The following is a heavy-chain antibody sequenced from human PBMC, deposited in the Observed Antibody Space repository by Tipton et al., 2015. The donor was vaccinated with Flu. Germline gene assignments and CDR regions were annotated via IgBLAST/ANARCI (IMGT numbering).Heavy chain of an antibody. V-gene: IGHV4-59*01. CDR3: ARDTDPAFPNNYYGMDA. CDR2: IYFYGTT. D-gene: IGHD3-3*02. J-gene: IGHJ6*02. CDR1: GGSISGNY. Sequence: TLSLTCTVSGGSISGNYWSWIRQPPGKGLEWIGYIYFYGTTNYNPSLKSRVTISLDTSKNQFSLSLSSVTAADTAMYYCARDTDPAFPNNYYGMDAWGHGTAVTVSS.